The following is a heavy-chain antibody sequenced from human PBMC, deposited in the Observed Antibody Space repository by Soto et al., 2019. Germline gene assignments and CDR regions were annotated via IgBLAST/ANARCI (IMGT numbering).Heavy chain of an antibody. Sequence: SVKVPYKASGGSFISYAIIWVRQAPGQGLEWMGGIIPIFGTANYAQKFQGRVTITADKSTSTAYMELSSLRSEDTAVYYCARRTGSGYFDYWGQGTLVTVSS. V-gene: IGHV1-69*06. J-gene: IGHJ4*02. CDR2: IIPIFGTA. CDR3: ARRTGSGYFDY. D-gene: IGHD2-15*01. CDR1: GGSFISYA.